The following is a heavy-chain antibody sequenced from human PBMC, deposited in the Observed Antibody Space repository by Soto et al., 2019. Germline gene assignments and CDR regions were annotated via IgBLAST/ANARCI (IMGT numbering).Heavy chain of an antibody. D-gene: IGHD1-7*01. V-gene: IGHV3-23*01. CDR3: AKDRNYPRDQFHY. CDR1: GFTFSTYA. Sequence: GGSLRLSCAASGFTFSTYALSWVRQAPGKGLEWVSAISANGQGIYYADSVRGRFTISRDNSKNTIFLHMDSLRAEDTAVYYCAKDRNYPRDQFHYWGQGTLVTAPQ. J-gene: IGHJ4*02. CDR2: ISANGQGI.